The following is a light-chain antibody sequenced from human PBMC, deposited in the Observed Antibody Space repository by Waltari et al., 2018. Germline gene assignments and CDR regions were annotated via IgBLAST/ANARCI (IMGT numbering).Light chain of an antibody. Sequence: DIVMTQSPDSLTVSLGERAPINCKSSNSILYSSNNKNYLAWYQQKPGQPPNLLIYWSPTRESGVPYRFSGSGSGTDFTLTISSLQAEDVAVYYCQQYYTAPYTFGQGTKLEIK. CDR1: NSILYSSNNKNY. CDR2: WSP. CDR3: QQYYTAPYT. V-gene: IGKV4-1*01. J-gene: IGKJ2*01.